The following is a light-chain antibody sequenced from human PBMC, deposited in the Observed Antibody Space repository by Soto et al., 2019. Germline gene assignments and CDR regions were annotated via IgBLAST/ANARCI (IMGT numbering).Light chain of an antibody. V-gene: IGKV1-5*03. CDR2: LAS. Sequence: DIQMTQSPSTLSAFVGDRVTITCRASQSIRTSLAWYQQKPGKAPKLLIYLASSLESGVQARFSGSGSATEFTLSIRSLQPDDFATYYCKQYDSYSRTFGQGTKVDIK. J-gene: IGKJ1*01. CDR3: KQYDSYSRT. CDR1: QSIRTS.